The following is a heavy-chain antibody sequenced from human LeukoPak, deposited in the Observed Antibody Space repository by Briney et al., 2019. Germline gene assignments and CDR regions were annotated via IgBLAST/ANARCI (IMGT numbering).Heavy chain of an antibody. V-gene: IGHV3-48*03. CDR2: ISSSGSTI. D-gene: IGHD5-12*01. Sequence: GGSLRLSCAASGFTFGTYEMNWVRQAPGKGLEWISYISSSGSTIYYADSVKGRFTISRDNAKNSLYLQMNSLRADDTAVYYCARTPYSDYYWGGLDYWGQGTLVTVSS. CDR1: GFTFGTYE. J-gene: IGHJ4*02. CDR3: ARTPYSDYYWGGLDY.